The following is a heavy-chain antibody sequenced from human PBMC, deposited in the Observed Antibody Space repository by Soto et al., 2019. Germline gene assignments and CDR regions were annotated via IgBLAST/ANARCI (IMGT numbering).Heavy chain of an antibody. CDR2: ISSTGLYT. D-gene: IGHD3-22*01. Sequence: GGSLRLSCAASGFSFTTYGMSWVRQAPGKGLEWVSDISSTGLYTYLADSVKGRFTISRDNSKNTLYLQMNSLRVDDTAVYFCTKSWLFEKNWFDPWGQGTLVTVSS. J-gene: IGHJ5*02. V-gene: IGHV3-23*01. CDR3: TKSWLFEKNWFDP. CDR1: GFSFTTYG.